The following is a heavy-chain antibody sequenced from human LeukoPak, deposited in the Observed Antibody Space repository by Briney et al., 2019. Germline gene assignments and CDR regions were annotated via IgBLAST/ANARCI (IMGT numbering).Heavy chain of an antibody. CDR2: IYHSGST. V-gene: IGHV4-38-2*02. CDR3: ARAYDVPPSVSGLGLKYYYYYYMDV. Sequence: EASETLSLTCTVSGYSISSGYYWGWIRQPPGKGLEWIGSIYHSGSTYYNPSLNSRVTISVDTSKNQFSLKLSSVTAADTVVYYRARAYDVPPSVSGLGLKYYYYYYMDVWGKGTTVTVSS. D-gene: IGHD3-3*01. J-gene: IGHJ6*03. CDR1: GYSISSGYY.